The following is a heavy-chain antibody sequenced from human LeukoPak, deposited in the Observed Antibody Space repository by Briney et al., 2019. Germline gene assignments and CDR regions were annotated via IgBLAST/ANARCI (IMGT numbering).Heavy chain of an antibody. CDR1: GFTFSNYA. CDR2: IGNSGTST. CDR3: ALTRFISPRYCFDY. J-gene: IGHJ4*02. D-gene: IGHD2-15*01. V-gene: IGHV3-23*01. Sequence: GGSLRLSCAASGFTFSNYAMSWVRQAPGKGLEWVSGIGNSGTSTYYADSVKGRLTISRDNSKDTLFLQMNSLRAEDTAVYFCALTRFISPRYCFDYWGQGTLVTVSS.